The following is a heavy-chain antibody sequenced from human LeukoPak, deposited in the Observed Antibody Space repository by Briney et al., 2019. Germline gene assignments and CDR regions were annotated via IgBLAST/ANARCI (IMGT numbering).Heavy chain of an antibody. CDR2: ISGSGGST. V-gene: IGHV3-23*01. Sequence: QTGGSLRLSCAASGFTFSSYAMSWVRQAPGKGLEWVSAISGSGGSTYYADSVKGRFTISRDNSKNTLYLQMNSLRAEDTAVYYCANSAEGLWFGELLFDYWGQGTLVTVSS. J-gene: IGHJ4*02. D-gene: IGHD3-10*01. CDR3: ANSAEGLWFGELLFDY. CDR1: GFTFSSYA.